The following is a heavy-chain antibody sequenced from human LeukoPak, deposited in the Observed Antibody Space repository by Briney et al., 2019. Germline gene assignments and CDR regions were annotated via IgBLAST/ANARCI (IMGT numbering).Heavy chain of an antibody. J-gene: IGHJ4*02. V-gene: IGHV3-48*03. CDR2: ISSSGSTI. CDR3: AKTPNRVVVPAATPFDY. Sequence: GGSLRLSCAASGFTFSSYEMNWVRQAPGKGLEWVSYISSSGSTIYYADSVKGRFTISRDNSKNTLYLQMNSLRAEDAAVYYCAKTPNRVVVPAATPFDYWGQGTLVTVSS. CDR1: GFTFSSYE. D-gene: IGHD2-2*01.